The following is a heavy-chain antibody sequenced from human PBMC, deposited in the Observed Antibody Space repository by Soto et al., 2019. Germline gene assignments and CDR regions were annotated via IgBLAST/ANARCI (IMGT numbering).Heavy chain of an antibody. D-gene: IGHD3-22*01. CDR3: ARDGYYYDSSGYQRVYYFDY. J-gene: IGHJ4*02. V-gene: IGHV4-59*01. CDR1: GGSISSYY. Sequence: SETLSLTCTVSGGSISSYYWSWIRQPPGKGLEWIGYIYYSGSTNYNPSLKSRVTISVDTSKNQFSLKLSSVTAADTAVYYCARDGYYYDSSGYQRVYYFDYWGQGTLVTISS. CDR2: IYYSGST.